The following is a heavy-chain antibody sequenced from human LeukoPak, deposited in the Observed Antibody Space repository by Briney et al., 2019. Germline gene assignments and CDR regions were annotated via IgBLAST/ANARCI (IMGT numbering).Heavy chain of an antibody. J-gene: IGHJ4*02. D-gene: IGHD3-10*01. V-gene: IGHV3-30*04. CDR3: ARGGAAMVRGVEGDY. CDR1: GFTFSSYA. CDR2: ISYDGSNK. Sequence: GGSLRLSCAASGFTFSSYAMHWVRQAPGKGLEWVAVISYDGSNKYYADSVRGRFTIFRDNSKNTLYLQMNSLRAEDTAVYYCARGGAAMVRGVEGDYWGQGTLVTVSS.